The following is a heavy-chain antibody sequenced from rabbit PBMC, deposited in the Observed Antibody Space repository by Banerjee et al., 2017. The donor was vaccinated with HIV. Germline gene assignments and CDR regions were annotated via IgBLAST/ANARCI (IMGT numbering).Heavy chain of an antibody. D-gene: IGHD5-1*01. CDR1: GFDFSSYG. J-gene: IGHJ4*01. V-gene: IGHV1S45*01. CDR2: INTSSGNT. CDR3: ARDFGL. Sequence: QEQLVESGGGLVQPGGSLKLSCKASGFDFSSYGVSWVRQAPGKGLEWIACINTSSGNTVYASWAKGRFTISRTSSTTVTLQMTSLTAADTATYFCARDFGLWGPCTLVTVS.